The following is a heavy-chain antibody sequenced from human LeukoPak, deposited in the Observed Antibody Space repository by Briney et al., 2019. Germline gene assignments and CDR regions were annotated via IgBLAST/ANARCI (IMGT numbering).Heavy chain of an antibody. CDR1: GFTFSSYW. D-gene: IGHD3-10*01. Sequence: GGSLRLSCAASGFTFSSYWMSWVRQAPGKGLEWVANIKQDGSEKYYVDSVKGRFTISRDNSKNTLYLQVNSLRAEDTAVYYCAKGSGSGSYWGVYFDYWGQGTLVTVSS. V-gene: IGHV3-7*03. CDR2: IKQDGSEK. J-gene: IGHJ4*02. CDR3: AKGSGSGSYWGVYFDY.